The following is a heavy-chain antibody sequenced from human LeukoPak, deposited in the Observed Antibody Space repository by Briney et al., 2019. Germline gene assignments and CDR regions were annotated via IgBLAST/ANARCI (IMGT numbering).Heavy chain of an antibody. CDR2: INSDGTST. D-gene: IGHD5-18*01. Sequence: GGSLRLSCAASGFTFSSYNMNWVRQAPGKGLVWVSRINSDGTSTVYADSVKGRFTISRDNAKNTVYLEMNSLRAEDTAVYYCARVGYSNTWYVDYWGQGTVVTVSS. V-gene: IGHV3-74*01. CDR3: ARVGYSNTWYVDY. J-gene: IGHJ4*02. CDR1: GFTFSSYN.